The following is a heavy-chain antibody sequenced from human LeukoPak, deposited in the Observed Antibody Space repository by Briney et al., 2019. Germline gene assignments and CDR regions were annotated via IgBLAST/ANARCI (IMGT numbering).Heavy chain of an antibody. Sequence: GGSLRLSCTASGFTFSSYSMNWVRQAPGKGLEWVSSISSSSSYIYYADSVKGRFTISRDNAKNSLYLQMDSLRAEGTAVYYCARDRFTTAAFSYWGQGTLVTVSS. CDR3: ARDRFTTAAFSY. CDR2: ISSSSSYI. J-gene: IGHJ4*02. D-gene: IGHD2-2*01. CDR1: GFTFSSYS. V-gene: IGHV3-21*01.